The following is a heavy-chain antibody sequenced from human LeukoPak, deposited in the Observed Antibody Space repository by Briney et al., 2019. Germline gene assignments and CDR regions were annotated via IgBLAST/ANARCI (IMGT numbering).Heavy chain of an antibody. CDR2: INPSGGST. CDR3: ARDRTIFGVVRGWFDP. Sequence: ASVKVSCKASGYTFTGYYMHWVRQAPGQGLEWMGIINPSGGSTSYAQKFQGRVTMTRDTSTSTVYMELSSLRSEDTAVYYCARDRTIFGVVRGWFDPWGQGTLVTVSS. CDR1: GYTFTGYY. D-gene: IGHD3-3*01. J-gene: IGHJ5*02. V-gene: IGHV1-46*01.